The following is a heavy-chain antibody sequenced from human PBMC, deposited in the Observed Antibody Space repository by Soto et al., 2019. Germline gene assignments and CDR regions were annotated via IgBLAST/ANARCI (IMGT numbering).Heavy chain of an antibody. Sequence: PSETLSLTCTVSGGSISSGGYYWSWIRQHPGKGLEWIGYIYYSGSTYYNPSLKSRVTISVDTSKNQFSLKLSSVTAADTAVYYCARYMVRGVITTRHFDYWGQGTLVTVSS. D-gene: IGHD3-10*01. J-gene: IGHJ4*02. CDR2: IYYSGST. V-gene: IGHV4-31*03. CDR3: ARYMVRGVITTRHFDY. CDR1: GGSISSGGYY.